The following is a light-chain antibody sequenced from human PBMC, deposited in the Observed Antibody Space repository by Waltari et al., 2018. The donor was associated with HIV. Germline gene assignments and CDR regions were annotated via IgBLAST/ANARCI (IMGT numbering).Light chain of an antibody. J-gene: IGLJ2*01. CDR3: SSYTAANTIL. CDR1: TSDIGDYDY. CDR2: EVP. Sequence: QSALTQPASVSGSLGQSITVSCTGTTSDIGDYDYVSWYQQLPDKAPTLIIYEVPNRPSGVFHRFAGSKSGNTASLTISGLQSDDESTYFCSSYTAANTILFGGGTKLTVL. V-gene: IGLV2-14*01.